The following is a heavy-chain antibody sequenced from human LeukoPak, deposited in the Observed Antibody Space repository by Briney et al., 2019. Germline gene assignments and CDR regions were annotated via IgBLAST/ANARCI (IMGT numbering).Heavy chain of an antibody. Sequence: SETLSLTCAVSGGSISSSNWWSWVRPPPGKGLEWIGEIYHSGSTNYNPSLKSRVTISVDKSKNQFSLKLSSVTAADTAVYYCAREGIARGYFAYWGQGTLVTVSS. CDR2: IYHSGST. V-gene: IGHV4-4*02. D-gene: IGHD6-13*01. CDR3: AREGIARGYFAY. CDR1: GGSISSSNW. J-gene: IGHJ4*02.